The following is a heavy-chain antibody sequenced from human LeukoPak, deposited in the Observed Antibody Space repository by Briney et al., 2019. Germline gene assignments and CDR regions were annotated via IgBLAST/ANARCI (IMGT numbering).Heavy chain of an antibody. CDR1: GGSIRSSSYW. CDR2: IYYSGST. J-gene: IGHJ4*02. Sequence: SDTLSLTCSVSGGSIRSSSYWWGWIRQPPGKGLEWIASIYYSGSTYYNPSLKSRVTISVDTSKTQFSLKLSSVTAADTAVYYCARVRAAAIPYYFDSWGQGTLVTVSS. V-gene: IGHV4-39*07. D-gene: IGHD6-13*01. CDR3: ARVRAAAIPYYFDS.